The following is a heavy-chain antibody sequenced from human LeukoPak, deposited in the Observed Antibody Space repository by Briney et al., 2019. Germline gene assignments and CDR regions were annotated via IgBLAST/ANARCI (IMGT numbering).Heavy chain of an antibody. V-gene: IGHV1-46*01. Sequence: GASVKVSCKASGYTFTSYYIHWVRQAPGQGLEWMGIINPSGGSTSYAQKFQGRVTMTRDTSTSAVYMELSSLRSEDTAVYYCARVASGYDIFQGENDYWGQGTLVTVSS. J-gene: IGHJ4*02. CDR1: GYTFTSYY. CDR3: ARVASGYDIFQGENDY. D-gene: IGHD5-12*01. CDR2: INPSGGST.